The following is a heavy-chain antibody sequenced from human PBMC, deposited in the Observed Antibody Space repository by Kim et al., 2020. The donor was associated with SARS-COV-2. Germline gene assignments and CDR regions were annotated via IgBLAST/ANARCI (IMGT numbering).Heavy chain of an antibody. CDR3: ARDLEAVADNHFDY. D-gene: IGHD6-19*01. J-gene: IGHJ4*02. V-gene: IGHV7-4-1*02. CDR2: INTNTGNP. CDR1: GYTFTSYA. Sequence: ASVKVSCKASGYTFTSYAMNWVRQAPGQGLEWMGWINTNTGNPTYAQGFTGRFVFSLDTSVSTAYLQISSLKAEDTAVYYCARDLEAVADNHFDYWGQGTLVTVSS.